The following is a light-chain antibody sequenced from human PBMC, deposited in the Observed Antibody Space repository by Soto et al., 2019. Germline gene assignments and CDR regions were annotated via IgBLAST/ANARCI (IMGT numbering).Light chain of an antibody. V-gene: IGKV3-11*01. J-gene: IGKJ4*01. CDR3: QQRSVWPLT. CDR2: DSS. Sequence: EIVLTQFPATLSLSPGDRATLSCRASQSVSSYLAWYQQKRGQAPRLLIYDSSNRATGIPARFSGSGSGTDFSLIISSLEPEDFAAYYCQQRSVWPLTFGGGTKVEIK. CDR1: QSVSSY.